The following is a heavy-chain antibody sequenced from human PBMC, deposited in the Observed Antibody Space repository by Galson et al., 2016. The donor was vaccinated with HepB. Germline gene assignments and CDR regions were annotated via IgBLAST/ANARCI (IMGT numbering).Heavy chain of an antibody. V-gene: IGHV3-7*04. CDR3: ARAQWRQARRAAYFDY. D-gene: IGHD5-18*01. CDR1: GFTFSDYW. J-gene: IGHJ4*02. Sequence: SLRLSCAASGFTFSDYWMNRVRQAPGQGLEWVANIKRDGRQISYVGYGQGRFTNSRDNFQHALSLQMNSVRAEDTAVYYCARAQWRQARRAAYFDYWGQGALVTVSS. CDR2: IKRDGRQI.